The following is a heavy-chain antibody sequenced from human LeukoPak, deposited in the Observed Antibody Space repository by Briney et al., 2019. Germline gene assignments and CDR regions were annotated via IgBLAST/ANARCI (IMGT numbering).Heavy chain of an antibody. CDR1: GFTFSDYY. CDR2: ISRSGEST. J-gene: IGHJ4*02. Sequence: QPGGSLRLSCAASGFTFSDYYMSWLRQAPGKGLEWVSSISRSGESTFYADSVRGRFTISRDNSKNTVSLQMESLRAEDTALYYCAKDYAVGSIDYWGQGTLVTVSS. V-gene: IGHV3-23*01. D-gene: IGHD3-16*01. CDR3: AKDYAVGSIDY.